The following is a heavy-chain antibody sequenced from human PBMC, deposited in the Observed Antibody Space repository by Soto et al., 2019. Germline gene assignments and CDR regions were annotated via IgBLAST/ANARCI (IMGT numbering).Heavy chain of an antibody. CDR1: GDSIRSGCYY. V-gene: IGHV4-31*03. CDR3: ARAITSQSSWFDT. Sequence: TLSLPCTVSGDSIRSGCYYWSWIRQHPGKGLEWIVYIYYTGNTYYNPSLKSRLTISLDTSKNQFSLNLRSVTAADTAVYYCARAITSQSSWFDTWGQGTLVTVSS. D-gene: IGHD3-10*01. J-gene: IGHJ5*02. CDR2: IYYTGNT.